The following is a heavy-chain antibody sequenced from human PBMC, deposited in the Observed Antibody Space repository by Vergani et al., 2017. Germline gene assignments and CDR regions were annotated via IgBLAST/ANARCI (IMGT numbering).Heavy chain of an antibody. Sequence: QVQLVQSGAEVKKPGSSVKVSCKASGGTFSSYAISWVRQAPGQGLEWMGRIIPILGTANYAQKFQGRVTITADESTSTAYMELSSLRSEDTAVYYCARGQDIVVVPAARVYWFDPWGQGTLVTVSS. J-gene: IGHJ5*02. CDR2: IIPILGTA. V-gene: IGHV1-69*11. CDR3: ARGQDIVVVPAARVYWFDP. D-gene: IGHD2-2*01. CDR1: GGTFSSYA.